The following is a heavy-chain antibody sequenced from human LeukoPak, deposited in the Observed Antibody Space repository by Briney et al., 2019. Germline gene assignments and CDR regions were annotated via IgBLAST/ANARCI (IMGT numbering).Heavy chain of an antibody. CDR2: IRYDGSNK. J-gene: IGHJ4*02. V-gene: IGHV3-30*02. CDR3: ANELYSSSWDTFDY. Sequence: GGSLRLSCAASGFTFSSYGMHWVRQAPGKGLEWVAFIRYDGSNKYYADYVKGRFTISRDNSKNTLYLQMNSLRAEDTAVYYCANELYSSSWDTFDYWGQGTLVTVSS. D-gene: IGHD6-13*01. CDR1: GFTFSSYG.